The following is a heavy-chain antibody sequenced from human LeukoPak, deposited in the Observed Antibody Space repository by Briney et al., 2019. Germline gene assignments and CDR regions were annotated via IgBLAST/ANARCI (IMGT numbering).Heavy chain of an antibody. CDR1: GGSISSYY. Sequence: SETLSLTCTVSGGSISSYYWSWIRQPAGKGLEWIGRIYTSGSTNYNPSLKSRVTISVDTSKNQFSLKLSSVTAADTAVYYCARDSGVVVPAAIGYYYYGMDVWGQGTTVTVSS. CDR2: IYTSGST. D-gene: IGHD2-2*01. V-gene: IGHV4-4*07. J-gene: IGHJ6*02. CDR3: ARDSGVVVPAAIGYYYYGMDV.